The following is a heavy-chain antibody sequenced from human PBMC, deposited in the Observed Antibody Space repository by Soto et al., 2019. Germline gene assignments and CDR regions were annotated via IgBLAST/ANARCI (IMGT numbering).Heavy chain of an antibody. J-gene: IGHJ5*02. CDR1: GYTLTELS. V-gene: IGHV1-24*01. CDR2: FDPEDGET. D-gene: IGHD4-4*01. CDR3: ATGGFDYSMDRNWLDP. Sequence: EASVKVSCKASGYTLTELSMHWVRQAPGKGLEWMGGFDPEDGETIYAQKFQGRVTMTEDTSTDTAYMELSSLRSEDTAVYYCATGGFDYSMDRNWLDPWGQGTLVTVSS.